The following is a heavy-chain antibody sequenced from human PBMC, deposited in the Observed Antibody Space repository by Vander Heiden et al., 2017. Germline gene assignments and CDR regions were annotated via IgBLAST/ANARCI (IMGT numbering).Heavy chain of an antibody. CDR2: ISYDGSNK. CDR1: GFTFSSYG. V-gene: IGHV3-30*18. CDR3: AKDRGGIVVVTATPDWYFDL. Sequence: QVQLVESGGGVVQPGRSLRLSCAASGFTFSSYGMPWVRQAPGKGLEWVAVISYDGSNKYYADSVKGRFTISRDNSKNTLYLQMNSLRAEDTAVYYCAKDRGGIVVVTATPDWYFDLWGRGTLVTVSS. J-gene: IGHJ2*01. D-gene: IGHD2-21*02.